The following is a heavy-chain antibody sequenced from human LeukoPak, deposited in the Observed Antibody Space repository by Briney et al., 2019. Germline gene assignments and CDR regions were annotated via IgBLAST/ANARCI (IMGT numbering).Heavy chain of an antibody. D-gene: IGHD2-2*01. CDR2: IYYSGST. V-gene: IGHV4-39*07. CDR3: ARDGSRYCSSTSCRYYYGMDV. J-gene: IGHJ6*02. CDR1: GGSIGSSSYY. Sequence: SETLSLTCTVSGGSIGSSSYYWGWIRQPPGKGLEWIGSIYYSGSTYYNPSLKSRVTISVDTSKNQFSLKLSSVTAADTAVYYCARDGSRYCSSTSCRYYYGMDVWGQGTTVTVSS.